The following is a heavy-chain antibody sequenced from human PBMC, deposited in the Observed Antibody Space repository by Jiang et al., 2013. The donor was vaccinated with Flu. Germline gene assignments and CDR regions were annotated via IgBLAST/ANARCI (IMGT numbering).Heavy chain of an antibody. Sequence: LSCAASGFTFSSYGMHWVRQXPGKGLEWVAVIWYDGSNKYYADSVKGRFTISRDNSKNTLYLQMNSLRAEDTAVYYCARDGKGYQLLSGWFDPWGQGTLVTVSS. D-gene: IGHD2-2*01. V-gene: IGHV3-33*01. CDR2: IWYDGSNK. J-gene: IGHJ5*02. CDR1: GFTFSSYG. CDR3: ARDGKGYQLLSGWFDP.